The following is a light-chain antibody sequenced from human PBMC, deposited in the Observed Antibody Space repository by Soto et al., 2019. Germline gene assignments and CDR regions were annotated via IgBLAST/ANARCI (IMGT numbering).Light chain of an antibody. CDR2: ELS. Sequence: QSALTPPASVSGCPGQSLPISCAGTTTDVSGYSFVSWYQLHPHKAPKIMIYELSHRPPVVSNRFSGSKSGKTASLTISGLQAEDESDYYCSSYTTSGTRVFGTGTKVTVL. V-gene: IGLV2-14*01. J-gene: IGLJ1*01. CDR3: SSYTTSGTRV. CDR1: TTDVSGYSF.